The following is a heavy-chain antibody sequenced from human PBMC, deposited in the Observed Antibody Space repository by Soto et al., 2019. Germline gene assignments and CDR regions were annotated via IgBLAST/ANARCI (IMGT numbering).Heavy chain of an antibody. J-gene: IGHJ6*02. V-gene: IGHV3-33*01. D-gene: IGHD3-3*01. CDR2: IWYDGSNK. Sequence: GGSLRLSCAASGFTFSSYGMHWVRQAPGKGLEWVAVIWYDGSNKYYADSVKGRFTISRDNSKNTLYLQMNSLRAEDTAVYYCARGSYDFWSGYKKGYYYYYGMDVWGQGTTVTVSS. CDR1: GFTFSSYG. CDR3: ARGSYDFWSGYKKGYYYYYGMDV.